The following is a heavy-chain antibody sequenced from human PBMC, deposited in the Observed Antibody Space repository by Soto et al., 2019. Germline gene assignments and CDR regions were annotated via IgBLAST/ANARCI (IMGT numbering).Heavy chain of an antibody. V-gene: IGHV1-69*01. CDR2: IIPIFDIT. CDR1: GGTFRSYS. Sequence: QVQLVQSGAEVKKPGSSVKVSCKASGGTFRSYSISWVRQAPGQGLEWMGGIIPIFDITNYAQKFQGRFTITADESTSTAYMELSSLGSDDTAVYYCARPDEGGYASNNHYYYALDVWGQGTTVTV. CDR3: ARPDEGGYASNNHYYYALDV. D-gene: IGHD3-16*01. J-gene: IGHJ6*02.